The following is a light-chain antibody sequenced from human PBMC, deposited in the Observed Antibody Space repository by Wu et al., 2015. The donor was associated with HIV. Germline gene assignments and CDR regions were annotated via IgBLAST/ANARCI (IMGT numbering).Light chain of an antibody. V-gene: IGKV1-33*01. J-gene: IGKJ1*01. CDR2: DAS. Sequence: DIQMTQSPSSLSASVGDRVTITCRASQDISKYLNWYQHKPGKAPKLLIYDASNLETGVTSSFSGSGSGTEFTLTISSLQPDDFATYYCQQYNSYWTFGQGTKVEIK. CDR1: QDISKY. CDR3: QQYNSYWT.